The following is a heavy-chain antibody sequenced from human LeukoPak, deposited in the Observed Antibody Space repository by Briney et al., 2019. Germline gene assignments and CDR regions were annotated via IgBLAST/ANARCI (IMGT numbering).Heavy chain of an antibody. J-gene: IGHJ4*02. D-gene: IGHD3-22*01. V-gene: IGHV3-21*01. CDR1: GFTFSSYS. Sequence: KSGGSLRLSCAASGFTFSSYSMNWVRQAPGKGLEWVSSISSSSSYIYYADSVKGRFTISSDNAKNSLYLQMNRLRAEDTAVYYCARPYYYDSSGYPDYWGQGTLVTVSS. CDR2: ISSSSSYI. CDR3: ARPYYYDSSGYPDY.